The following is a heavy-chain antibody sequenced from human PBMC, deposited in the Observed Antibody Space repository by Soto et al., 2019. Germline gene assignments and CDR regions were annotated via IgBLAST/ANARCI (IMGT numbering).Heavy chain of an antibody. CDR2: IYYSGST. CDR3: GRGDRGACSSTSFIDAFDL. Sequence: QVQLQESGPGLVKPSQTLSLTCTVSGGSISSGDYYWNWIRQPPGKGLEWIGRIYYSGSTYYSPSLKSPVTLSVGASKNQFSLKLTSVPAAGPAVYYCGRGDRGACSSTSFIDAFDLWGRGTMIAVSS. D-gene: IGHD2-2*01. CDR1: GGSISSGDYY. V-gene: IGHV4-30-4*01. J-gene: IGHJ3*01.